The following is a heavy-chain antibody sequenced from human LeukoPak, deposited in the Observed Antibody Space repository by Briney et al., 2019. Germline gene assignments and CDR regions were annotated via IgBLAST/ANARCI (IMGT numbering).Heavy chain of an antibody. CDR1: GFTFEDYG. D-gene: IGHD2-2*01. CDR3: ARVGGAVVPAAACFDF. Sequence: PGGSLRLSCAASGFTFEDYGMSWVGQAPGKGLDWVSGINWNGDSTGYADSVKGRFTVSRDNARNSVYLQMNSLRAEDTAFYYCARVGGAVVPAAACFDFWGQGTLVTVSS. J-gene: IGHJ4*02. CDR2: INWNGDST. V-gene: IGHV3-20*04.